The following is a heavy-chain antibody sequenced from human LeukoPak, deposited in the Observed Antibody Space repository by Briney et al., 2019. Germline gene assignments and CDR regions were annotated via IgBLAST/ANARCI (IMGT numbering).Heavy chain of an antibody. CDR2: IKQDGSEK. CDR3: ARTRIAMIVGLASRFDY. V-gene: IGHV3-7*01. J-gene: IGHJ4*02. D-gene: IGHD3-22*01. CDR1: GFTFSSYW. Sequence: GGSLRLSCAASGFTFSSYWMSWVRQAPGKGLEWVANIKQDGSEKYYVDSVKGRFTISRDNAKNSLYLQMNSLRAEDTAVYYCARTRIAMIVGLASRFDYWGQGTLVTVSS.